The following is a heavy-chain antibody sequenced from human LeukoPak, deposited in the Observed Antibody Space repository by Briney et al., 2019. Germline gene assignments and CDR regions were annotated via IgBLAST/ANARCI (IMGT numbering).Heavy chain of an antibody. Sequence: SVKVSCKASGYTFTSYGISWVRQAPGQGLEWMGGIIPIFGTAKYAQKFQGRVTITADESTSTAYMELSSLRSEGTAVYYCARELESEISWLQLRWFDPWGQGTLVTVSS. CDR2: IIPIFGTA. CDR1: GYTFTSYG. J-gene: IGHJ5*02. V-gene: IGHV1-69*13. CDR3: ARELESEISWLQLRWFDP. D-gene: IGHD5-24*01.